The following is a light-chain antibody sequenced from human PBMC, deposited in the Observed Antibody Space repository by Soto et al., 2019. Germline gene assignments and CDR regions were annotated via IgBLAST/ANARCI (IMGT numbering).Light chain of an antibody. J-gene: IGLJ1*01. CDR3: SSYAGSSHYV. Sequence: QSALPQPPSASGSPGQSVTISCTGNSSDVGRYNYISWYQQHPGKAPKLMIYEVSKRPSGVPDRFSGSKSGNTASLTVSGLQAEDEADYYCSSYAGSSHYVFGTGTKLTVL. V-gene: IGLV2-8*01. CDR2: EVS. CDR1: SSDVGRYNY.